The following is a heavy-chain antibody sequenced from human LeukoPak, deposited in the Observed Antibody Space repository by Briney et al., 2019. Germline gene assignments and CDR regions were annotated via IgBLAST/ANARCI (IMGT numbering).Heavy chain of an antibody. V-gene: IGHV1-46*01. Sequence: AASVKVSCKASGYTFTTYYMHWVRQAPGQGLEWMGIINPSGGSTNYAQKFQGRVTMTRDTSTSTVYMELYSLTSEGTAVYYCARGEGRVEMAELELDYWGQGTLVTVSS. CDR2: INPSGGST. D-gene: IGHD5-24*01. J-gene: IGHJ4*02. CDR1: GYTFTTYY. CDR3: ARGEGRVEMAELELDY.